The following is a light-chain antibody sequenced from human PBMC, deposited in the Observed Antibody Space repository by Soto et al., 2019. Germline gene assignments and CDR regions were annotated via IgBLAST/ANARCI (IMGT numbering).Light chain of an antibody. CDR3: QHYNNWPPWT. CDR1: QGISTL. J-gene: IGKJ1*01. CDR2: AAS. Sequence: EIVLTQSPATLSVSPGERATLFCRASQGISTLLAWYQQKPGQAPRLLIYAASTRAAGIPARFSGSGSETEFTLTISSLQSEDFVVYYCQHYNNWPPWTFGQGTKVDI. V-gene: IGKV3-15*01.